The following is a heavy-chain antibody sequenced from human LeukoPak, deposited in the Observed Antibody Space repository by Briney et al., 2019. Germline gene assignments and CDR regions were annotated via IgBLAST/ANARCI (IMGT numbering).Heavy chain of an antibody. V-gene: IGHV1-46*01. CDR2: INPRDGSI. CDR3: ERAIYCSGGSCHWEFDY. CDR1: GYTFTNYY. J-gene: IGHJ4*02. D-gene: IGHD2-15*01. Sequence: ASAKVSCKASGYTFTNYYVHWVRQAPGQGLEWMGIINPRDGSISYAQKFQGRVTMTRATSTSTVYMELSGLSSEDTAVYYCERAIYCSGGSCHWEFDYWGQGTLVTVSS.